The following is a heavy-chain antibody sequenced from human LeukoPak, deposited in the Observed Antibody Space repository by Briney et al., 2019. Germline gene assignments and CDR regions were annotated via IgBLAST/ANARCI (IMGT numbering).Heavy chain of an antibody. J-gene: IGHJ2*01. CDR3: ARVGYCSGGSCYLHWYFDL. V-gene: IGHV4-59*01. CDR1: GGSLSSFY. CDR2: IYYSGSA. D-gene: IGHD2-15*01. Sequence: SETLSLTCTVSGGSLSSFYWSWIRQPPGKGLEWIGYIYYSGSANYNPSLKSRVTISVDTSKNQFSLKLSSVTAADTADYYCARVGYCSGGSCYLHWYFDLWGRGTLVTVSS.